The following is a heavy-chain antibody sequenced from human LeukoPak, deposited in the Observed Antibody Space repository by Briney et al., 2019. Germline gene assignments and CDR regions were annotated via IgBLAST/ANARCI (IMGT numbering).Heavy chain of an antibody. CDR2: IKQDGSEK. Sequence: GGSLRLSCAASGFTFSNAWMSWVRQAPGKGLEWVANIKQDGSEKYYVDSVKGRFTISRDNAKNSLYLQMNSLRAEDTAVYYCARDLVGKSGYYLYYYYYMDVWGKGTTVTVSS. V-gene: IGHV3-7*01. D-gene: IGHD3-22*01. CDR1: GFTFSNAW. J-gene: IGHJ6*03. CDR3: ARDLVGKSGYYLYYYYYMDV.